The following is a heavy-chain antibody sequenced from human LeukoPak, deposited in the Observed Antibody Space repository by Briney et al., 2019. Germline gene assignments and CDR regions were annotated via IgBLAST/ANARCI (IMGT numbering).Heavy chain of an antibody. Sequence: GGSLRLSCEASGFTFITYAMSWVRQAPGKELQWVSGISGTDSGTYYTDSVKGRFTISRDNSKNTVYLQIDGLRAEDTAVYYCAKCMSGSGVCLNFDSWGQGILVTVSS. CDR3: AKCMSGSGVCLNFDS. D-gene: IGHD2-21*02. J-gene: IGHJ4*02. CDR1: GFTFITYA. CDR2: ISGTDSGT. V-gene: IGHV3-23*01.